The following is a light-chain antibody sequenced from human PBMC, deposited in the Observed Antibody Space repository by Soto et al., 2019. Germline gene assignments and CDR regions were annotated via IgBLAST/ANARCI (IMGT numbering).Light chain of an antibody. CDR1: QSVSNNY. CDR3: QQYGSSPPYT. V-gene: IGKV3-20*01. Sequence: EVVLTQSPGTLSLSPGERATLSCRASQSVSNNYLAWYQQKPGQAPRLVIFDSSDRATGIPDRFSGSGSGTDFTLTISRLEPEDFAVYYCQQYGSSPPYTFGQGTKLEIK. CDR2: DSS. J-gene: IGKJ2*01.